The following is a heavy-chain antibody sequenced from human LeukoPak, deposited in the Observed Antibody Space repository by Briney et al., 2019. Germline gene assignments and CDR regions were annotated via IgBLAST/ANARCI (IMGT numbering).Heavy chain of an antibody. CDR3: AKSAQNYDWFDP. CDR1: GFTFSGYA. J-gene: IGHJ5*02. D-gene: IGHD1-7*01. V-gene: IGHV3-23*01. Sequence: GGSLRLSCAASGFTFSGYAMSWGREAPGKGLEWVSAISGSGGSTYYADSVKGRFTISRDNSKNTLYLQMNSLRAEDTAVYYCAKSAQNYDWFDPWGQGTLVTVSS. CDR2: ISGSGGST.